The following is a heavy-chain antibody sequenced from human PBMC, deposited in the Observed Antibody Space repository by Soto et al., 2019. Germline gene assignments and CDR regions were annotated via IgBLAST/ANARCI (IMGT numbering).Heavy chain of an antibody. CDR1: GYTFTTYA. CDR3: ASSYYYDSSGYYRAYWFDP. CDR2: INAGNGNT. V-gene: IGHV1-3*01. J-gene: IGHJ5*02. D-gene: IGHD3-22*01. Sequence: ASVKVSWQGAGYTFTTYAMHWVRKTPGQRLEWMGWINAGNGNTKYSQKFQGRVTITRDTSASTAYVELSSLRSEDTAVYYCASSYYYDSSGYYRAYWFDPWGQGTLVTVSS.